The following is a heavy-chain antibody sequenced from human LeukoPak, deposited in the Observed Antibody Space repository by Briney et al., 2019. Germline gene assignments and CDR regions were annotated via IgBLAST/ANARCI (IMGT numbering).Heavy chain of an antibody. V-gene: IGHV4-34*01. CDR3: ARRSTLTNGTYFGY. D-gene: IGHD4-17*01. J-gene: IGHJ4*02. Sequence: PSETLSLTCAVYGGSFSGYYWSWIRQPPGNGLEWIGEINHSGSTNYNPSLKSRVTISVDTSKNQFSLKLSSVTAADTAVYYCARRSTLTNGTYFGYWGQGTLVTVSS. CDR2: INHSGST. CDR1: GGSFSGYY.